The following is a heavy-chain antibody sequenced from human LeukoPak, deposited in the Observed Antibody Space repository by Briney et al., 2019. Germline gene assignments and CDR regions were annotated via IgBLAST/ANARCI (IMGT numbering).Heavy chain of an antibody. J-gene: IGHJ4*02. CDR2: IYYSGST. CDR3: ARLGTGTNCFDY. D-gene: IGHD1/OR15-1a*01. V-gene: IGHV4-39*01. CDR1: GGSISSSSYY. Sequence: SETLSLTCTVSGGSISSSSYYWGWIRQPPGKGLEWIGSIYYSGSTYYNPSLKSRVTISVDTSKNQFSLKLSSVTAADTAVYCCARLGTGTNCFDYWGQGTLVTVSS.